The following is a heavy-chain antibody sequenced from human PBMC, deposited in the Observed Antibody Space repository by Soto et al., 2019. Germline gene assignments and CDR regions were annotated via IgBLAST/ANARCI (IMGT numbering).Heavy chain of an antibody. CDR1: GGTFSSYA. Sequence: QVQLVQSGAEVKKPGSSVKVSCKASGGTFSSYAISWVRQAPGQGLEWMGGIIPIFGTANYAQKFQGRVTITADEPTSTANMGLSSLRFEDTAVYYCARGTSNYYSGMAVWAQGPTVPVSS. CDR2: IIPIFGTA. CDR3: ARGTSNYYSGMAV. J-gene: IGHJ6*02. V-gene: IGHV1-69*12.